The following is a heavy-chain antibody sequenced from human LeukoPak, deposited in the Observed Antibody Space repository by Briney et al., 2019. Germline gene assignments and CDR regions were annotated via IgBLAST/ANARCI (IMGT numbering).Heavy chain of an antibody. V-gene: IGHV3-23*01. Sequence: GGSLRLSCAASGFTFSYYAMSWVPQSPGRGLECVSALSGSGGSTYYADSVKGRFTISRDNSKNTLYLQMNSLRADDTAVYYCARCTAGNIDYWGQGTLVTVSS. CDR1: GFTFSYYA. CDR2: LSGSGGST. CDR3: ARCTAGNIDY. J-gene: IGHJ4*02. D-gene: IGHD2/OR15-2a*01.